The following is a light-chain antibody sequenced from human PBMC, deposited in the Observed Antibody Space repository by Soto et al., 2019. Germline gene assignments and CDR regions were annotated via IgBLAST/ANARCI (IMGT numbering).Light chain of an antibody. CDR1: QTFSSSY. CDR3: QQYAVSPWT. V-gene: IGKV3-20*01. Sequence: EIVLTQSPGTLSLSPGERATLSCRASQTFSSSYLAWYQQKPGQAPRLLVYGASSRPTGSPDRFSGSESGTDFTLTISGVEPEDCAVYYCQQYAVSPWTFGQGTKVEIK. J-gene: IGKJ1*01. CDR2: GAS.